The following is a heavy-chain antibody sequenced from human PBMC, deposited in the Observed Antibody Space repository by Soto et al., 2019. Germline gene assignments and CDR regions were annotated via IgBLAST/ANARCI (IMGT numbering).Heavy chain of an antibody. Sequence: SVKVSCKXSGGTFSSYAISWVRQAPGQGLEWMGGIIPIFGTANYAQKFQGRVTITADESTSTAYMELSSLRSEDTAVYYCARGGMIVVSGGGAFDIWGQGTMVTVSS. CDR1: GGTFSSYA. J-gene: IGHJ3*02. CDR2: IIPIFGTA. D-gene: IGHD3-22*01. CDR3: ARGGMIVVSGGGAFDI. V-gene: IGHV1-69*13.